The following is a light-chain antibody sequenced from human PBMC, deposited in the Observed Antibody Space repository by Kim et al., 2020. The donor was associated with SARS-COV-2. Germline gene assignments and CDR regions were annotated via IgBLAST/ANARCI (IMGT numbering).Light chain of an antibody. V-gene: IGKV1-9*01. Sequence: TSIGDRVTITCRASQGISSYLAWYQQKPGKAPKLLIYDVSTLQSGVPSRFSGSGSGTEFTLTISNLQPEDFATYYCQQLNSFPRTFGPGTKVEIK. CDR1: QGISSY. J-gene: IGKJ1*01. CDR2: DVS. CDR3: QQLNSFPRT.